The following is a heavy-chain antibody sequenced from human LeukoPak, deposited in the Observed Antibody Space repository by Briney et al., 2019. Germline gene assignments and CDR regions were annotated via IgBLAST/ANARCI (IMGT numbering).Heavy chain of an antibody. CDR2: IKQDASEK. Sequence: GGSLRLSCAASGFTFSSYWMSWVRQAPGKGLEWVANIKQDASEKYYVDSVQGRFTISRDNAKNSLYLQMNSLRAEDTAVYYCASLLYCRPTSCPPDYWGQGTLVTVSS. D-gene: IGHD2-2*01. J-gene: IGHJ4*02. CDR1: GFTFSSYW. V-gene: IGHV3-7*03. CDR3: ASLLYCRPTSCPPDY.